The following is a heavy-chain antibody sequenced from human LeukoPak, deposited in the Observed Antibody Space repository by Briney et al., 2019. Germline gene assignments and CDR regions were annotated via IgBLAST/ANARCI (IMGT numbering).Heavy chain of an antibody. D-gene: IGHD4-23*01. J-gene: IGHJ4*02. V-gene: IGHV4-59*02. Sequence: PSETLSLTCSVSGGSVSSYYWSWIRQSPGKGLEWIGYIHNSGRTNYNPSLKSRVTGFVDTTKNQVSLRLSSVTAADTAVYYCARGNGGNSFDYWGQGTLVTVSS. CDR3: ARGNGGNSFDY. CDR2: IHNSGRT. CDR1: GGSVSSYY.